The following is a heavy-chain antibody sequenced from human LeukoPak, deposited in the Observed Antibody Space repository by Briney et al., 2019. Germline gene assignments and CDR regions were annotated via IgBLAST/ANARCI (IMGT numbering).Heavy chain of an antibody. CDR3: ARDLLPAAIKIDAFDI. D-gene: IGHD2-2*02. CDR2: ISGSGGST. Sequence: GGSLRLSCAASGFTFSSYAMSWVRQAPGKGLEWVSAISGSGGSTNYADSVKGRFTISRDNAKNTLYLQMNSLRAEDTAVYYCARDLLPAAIKIDAFDIWGQGTMVTVSS. CDR1: GFTFSSYA. J-gene: IGHJ3*02. V-gene: IGHV3-23*01.